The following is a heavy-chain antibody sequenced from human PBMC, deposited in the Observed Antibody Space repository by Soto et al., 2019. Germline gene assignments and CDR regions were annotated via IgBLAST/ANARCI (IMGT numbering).Heavy chain of an antibody. Sequence: SDTLSLTCTVSGGSIYRSGYYWGWIRQPPGRGLEWIGNIDYNGVTYSNPSLKSRVTISRDTSKNQFSLKLTSVTAADTALYYCGKVLVGATGHTDSDSWGPGTLVTVSS. D-gene: IGHD2-15*01. J-gene: IGHJ4*02. CDR2: IDYNGVT. CDR3: GKVLVGATGHTDSDS. CDR1: GGSIYRSGYY. V-gene: IGHV4-39*01.